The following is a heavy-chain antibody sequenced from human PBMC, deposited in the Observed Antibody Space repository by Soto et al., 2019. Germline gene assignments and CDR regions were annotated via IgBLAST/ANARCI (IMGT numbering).Heavy chain of an antibody. V-gene: IGHV4-34*01. D-gene: IGHD3-10*01. CDR3: ARLAYYYGSGSQNY. CDR2: INHSGST. CDR1: GGSFSGYY. J-gene: IGHJ4*02. Sequence: SETLSLTCAAYGGSFSGYYWRWIRQPPGKGLEWIGEINHSGSTNYNPSLKSRVTISVDTSKNQFSLKLSSVTAADTAVYYCARLAYYYGSGSQNYWGQGTLVTVSS.